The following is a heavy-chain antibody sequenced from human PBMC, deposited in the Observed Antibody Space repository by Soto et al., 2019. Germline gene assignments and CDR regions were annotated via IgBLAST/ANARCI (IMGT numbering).Heavy chain of an antibody. CDR3: AKYKLGATSNLDY. CDR1: GFTFSNYV. Sequence: EVQLLESGGGLVQPGGSLRLSCAASGFTFSNYVMTWVRQAPGKGLEWVSSIDGSGGTIYYADSGEGRFTISRDNSKNTLYLQMNSLRAEDTAVYYCAKYKLGATSNLDYWGQGTLVTVSS. D-gene: IGHD1-26*01. V-gene: IGHV3-23*01. CDR2: IDGSGGTI. J-gene: IGHJ4*02.